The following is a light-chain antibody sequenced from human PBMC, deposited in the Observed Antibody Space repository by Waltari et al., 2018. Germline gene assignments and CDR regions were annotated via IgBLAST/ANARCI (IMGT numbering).Light chain of an antibody. J-gene: IGLJ2*01. CDR2: DNT. Sequence: QSVLRQPPSVSASPGQNGTIPCSGTSSNIGHNYVSWYQQFPGTVPKLLIYDNTRRPSGIPYRFSGSKSGTSATLDITGLQTGDEADYYCGTWDNSLYAVFGGGTKLTVL. CDR3: GTWDNSLYAV. V-gene: IGLV1-51*01. CDR1: SSNIGHNY.